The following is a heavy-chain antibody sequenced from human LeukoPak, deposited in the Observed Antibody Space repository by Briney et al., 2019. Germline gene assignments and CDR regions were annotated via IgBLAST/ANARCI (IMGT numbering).Heavy chain of an antibody. CDR3: ARRVYDSSGYYLRRGGYFDY. CDR1: GYSFTSYW. CDR2: IYPGDSDT. D-gene: IGHD3-22*01. J-gene: IGHJ4*02. V-gene: IGHV5-51*01. Sequence: GESLKISCKGSGYSFTSYWIGWVRQMPGKGLEWMGIIYPGDSDTRYSPSFQGQVTISADKSISTAYLQWSSLKASDTAMYYCARRVYDSSGYYLRRGGYFDYWGQGTLVTVSS.